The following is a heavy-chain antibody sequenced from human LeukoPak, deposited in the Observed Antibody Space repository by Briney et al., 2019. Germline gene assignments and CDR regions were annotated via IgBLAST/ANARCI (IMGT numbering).Heavy chain of an antibody. D-gene: IGHD2-2*01. CDR2: IWYDGSNQ. J-gene: IGHJ4*02. Sequence: GRSLRLSCAASGFTFSTYGMHWVRQAPGKGLEWVAVIWYDGSNQYYADWVKGRFTISRDNSKNTLFLQMNSLRAEDTAVYYCARGGVCGSTSCYNDYWGQGTLVTVSS. CDR1: GFTFSTYG. V-gene: IGHV3-33*01. CDR3: ARGGVCGSTSCYNDY.